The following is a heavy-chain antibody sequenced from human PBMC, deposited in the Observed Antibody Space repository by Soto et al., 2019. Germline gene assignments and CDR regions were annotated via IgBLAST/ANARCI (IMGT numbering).Heavy chain of an antibody. CDR1: GFTFSSYA. D-gene: IGHD3-16*01. CDR3: AKDTLEKYDYLSDNSPVWGSYHPGAFDI. V-gene: IGHV3-23*01. J-gene: IGHJ3*02. CDR2: ISGSGGST. Sequence: PGGSLRLSCAASGFTFSSYAMSWVRQAPGKGLEWVSAISGSGGSTYYADSVKGRFTISRDNSKNTLYLQMNSLRAEDTAVYYCAKDTLEKYDYLSDNSPVWGSYHPGAFDIWGQGTMVTVSS.